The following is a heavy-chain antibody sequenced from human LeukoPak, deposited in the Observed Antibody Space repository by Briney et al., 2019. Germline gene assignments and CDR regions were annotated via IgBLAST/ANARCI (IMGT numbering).Heavy chain of an antibody. J-gene: IGHJ5*02. Sequence: GGSLRLSCAASGFTFSDYYMSWIRQAPGKGLEWVSYISSSGSTIYYADSVKGRFTISRDNAKNSLCLQMNSLRAEDTAVYYCARDRAVVVPAAISDGGWFDPWGQGTLVTVSS. CDR3: ARDRAVVVPAAISDGGWFDP. CDR2: ISSSGSTI. D-gene: IGHD2-2*02. CDR1: GFTFSDYY. V-gene: IGHV3-11*01.